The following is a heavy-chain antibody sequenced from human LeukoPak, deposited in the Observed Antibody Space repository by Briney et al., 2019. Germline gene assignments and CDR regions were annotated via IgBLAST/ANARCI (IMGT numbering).Heavy chain of an antibody. J-gene: IGHJ4*02. D-gene: IGHD3-10*01. CDR3: AKDLRYGSGSYYPYYFDC. V-gene: IGHV3-23*01. CDR1: GFTFSSYA. CDR2: ISGSGGST. Sequence: GGSLRLSCAASGFTFSSYAMSWVRQAPGKGLEWVSAISGSGGSTYYADSVKGRFTISRDNSKNTLYPQMNSLRAEDTAVYYCAKDLRYGSGSYYPYYFDCWGQGTLVTVSS.